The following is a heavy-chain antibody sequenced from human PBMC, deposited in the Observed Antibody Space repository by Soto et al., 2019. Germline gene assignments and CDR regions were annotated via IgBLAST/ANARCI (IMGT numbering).Heavy chain of an antibody. CDR1: GYTFTSYG. J-gene: IGHJ5*02. D-gene: IGHD3-3*01. CDR2: MNPNSGNT. Sequence: ASVKVSCKASGYTFTSYGINWVRQATGQGLEWMGWMNPNSGNTGYAQKFQGRVTMTRNTSISTAYMELSSLRSEDTAVYYCARGHDFWSGYQNWFDPWGQGTLVTVSS. V-gene: IGHV1-8*01. CDR3: ARGHDFWSGYQNWFDP.